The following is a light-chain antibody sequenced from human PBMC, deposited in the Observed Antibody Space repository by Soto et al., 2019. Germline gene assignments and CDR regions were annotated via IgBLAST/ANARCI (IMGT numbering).Light chain of an antibody. J-gene: IGKJ5*01. V-gene: IGKV3-15*01. CDR1: QSVSSSY. CDR2: DSS. Sequence: EIVLTQSPVTLSLSPGEIATLSCRASQSVSSSYLAWYQQKPGQAPRLLIYDSSTRATGVPARFSGSGSGTEFTLTISSLQSEDSSVYYCQQYNKWPPITFGQGTRLEI. CDR3: QQYNKWPPIT.